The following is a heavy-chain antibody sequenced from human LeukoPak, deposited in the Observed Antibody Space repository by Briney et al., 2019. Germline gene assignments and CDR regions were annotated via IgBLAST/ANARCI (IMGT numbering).Heavy chain of an antibody. CDR3: SRDPRNNDY. CDR1: GFTFSDSY. J-gene: IGHJ4*02. Sequence: GGSLRLSRAASGFTFSDSYMTWIRQAPGKGLELLSYISGSASDVNYIDSVRGRFTISRDNAKNSLYLHMNSLTVEDTAVYYCSRDPRNNDYWGQGTLVTVSS. V-gene: IGHV3-11*01. CDR2: ISGSASDV.